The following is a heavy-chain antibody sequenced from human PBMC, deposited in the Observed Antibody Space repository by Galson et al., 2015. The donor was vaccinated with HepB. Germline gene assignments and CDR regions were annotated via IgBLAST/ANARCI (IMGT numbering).Heavy chain of an antibody. D-gene: IGHD6-19*01. CDR3: ARVWRGSGSGRPGYYYGMDV. J-gene: IGHJ6*02. V-gene: IGHV4-31*03. CDR1: GGSISSGGYY. Sequence: CTVSGGSISSGGYYWSWIRQHPGKGLEWIGYIYYSGSTYYNPSLKSRVTISVDTSKNQFSLKLSSVTAADTAVYYCARVWRGSGSGRPGYYYGMDVWGQGTTVTVSS. CDR2: IYYSGST.